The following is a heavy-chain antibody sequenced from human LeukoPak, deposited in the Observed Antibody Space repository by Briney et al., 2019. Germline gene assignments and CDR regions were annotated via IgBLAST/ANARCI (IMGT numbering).Heavy chain of an antibody. J-gene: IGHJ4*02. Sequence: SETLSLTCTVSGGSISSGGYYWSWIRQHSGKGLEWIGYIYYSGSTNYNPSLKSRVTISVDTSKNQFSLKLSSVTAADTAVYYCARHMNYYDSSGYRGGYYFDYWGQGTLVTVSS. D-gene: IGHD3-22*01. CDR3: ARHMNYYDSSGYRGGYYFDY. CDR1: GGSISSGGYY. CDR2: IYYSGST. V-gene: IGHV4-61*08.